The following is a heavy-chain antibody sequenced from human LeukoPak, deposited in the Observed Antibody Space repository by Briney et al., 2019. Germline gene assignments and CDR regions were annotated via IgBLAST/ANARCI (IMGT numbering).Heavy chain of an antibody. CDR3: ASNYGDYVENAFDI. D-gene: IGHD4-17*01. V-gene: IGHV4-39*01. CDR2: IYYSGST. Sequence: SETLSLTFTFSGCSISSSSYYRGWIRQPPGKGLEWIGGIYYSGSTYYNPSLKSRVTISVDTSKNQFSLKLSSVTAADTAVYCCASNYGDYVENAFDIWGQGTMVTVSS. CDR1: GCSISSSSYY. J-gene: IGHJ3*02.